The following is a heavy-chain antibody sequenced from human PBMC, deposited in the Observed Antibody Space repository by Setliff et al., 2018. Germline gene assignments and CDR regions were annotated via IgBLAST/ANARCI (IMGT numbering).Heavy chain of an antibody. CDR2: IWHDGGNK. D-gene: IGHD2-15*01. J-gene: IGHJ4*02. CDR1: GFTFSNYR. V-gene: IGHV3-33*08. CDR3: ARTCSGSGCYAGLES. Sequence: GGSLRLSCAASGFTFSNYRMHWVCQAPGKGLEWVAVIWHDGGNKYHADSVKGRFSISRDNSKNRLYLQMNSLRPEDTAVYYCARTCSGSGCYAGLESWGQGTPVTVSS.